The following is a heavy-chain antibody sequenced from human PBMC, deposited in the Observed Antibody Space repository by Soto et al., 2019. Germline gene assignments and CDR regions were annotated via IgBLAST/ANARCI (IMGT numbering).Heavy chain of an antibody. CDR3: ARGSRVKIPAASGRDYYYHGLDV. Sequence: QVQLQQWGAGLLKPSETLSLTCAVYGGSFSGYYWSWIRQPPGKGLEWIGEINHRGSTNYNQSLKRRVTISVDTSKNQFSLKLNSVTAADTAVYYCARGSRVKIPAASGRDYYYHGLDVWGQGTAVTVSS. J-gene: IGHJ6*02. V-gene: IGHV4-34*01. D-gene: IGHD6-25*01. CDR1: GGSFSGYY. CDR2: INHRGST.